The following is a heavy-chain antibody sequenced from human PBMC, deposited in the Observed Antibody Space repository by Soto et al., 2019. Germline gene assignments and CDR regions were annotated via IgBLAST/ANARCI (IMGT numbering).Heavy chain of an antibody. D-gene: IGHD6-6*01. CDR1: GYTFTNYY. V-gene: IGHV1-46*01. CDR2: INPSGGSA. CDR3: ARDYIAALDY. J-gene: IGHJ4*02. Sequence: QVQLVQSGAEVKKPGASVKVSCKASGYTFTNYYMHWVRQAPGQGLEWMGIINPSGGSAGYAQKFQGRVTMTRDTSTSTVYMEVSSLRSEDTAVYYCARDYIAALDYWGQGTLVSVSS.